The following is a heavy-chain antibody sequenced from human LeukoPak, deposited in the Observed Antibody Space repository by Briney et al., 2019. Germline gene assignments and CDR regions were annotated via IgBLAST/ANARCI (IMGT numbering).Heavy chain of an antibody. D-gene: IGHD5-24*01. V-gene: IGHV4-34*01. CDR3: AREMATTYNWFDP. Sequence: SGGSLRLSCSASGFTFNNAWMHWVRQPPGKGLEWIGEINHSGSTNYNPSLKSRVTISVDTSKNQFSLKLSSVTAADTAVYYCAREMATTYNWFDPWGQGTLVTVSS. CDR2: INHSGST. CDR1: GFTFNNAW. J-gene: IGHJ5*02.